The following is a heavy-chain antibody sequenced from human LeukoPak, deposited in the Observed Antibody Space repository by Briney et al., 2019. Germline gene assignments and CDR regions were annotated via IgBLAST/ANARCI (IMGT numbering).Heavy chain of an antibody. CDR2: INDDVT. J-gene: IGHJ3*02. CDR1: GFSFSSYS. V-gene: IGHV3-23*01. D-gene: IGHD4-17*01. Sequence: GGSLRLSCTASGFSFSSYSMSWVRQPPGKGLEWISAINDDVTYYRDSVKGRFTISRDNSKNTLYLQMNSLRAEDTALYYCAREDYGDSAFDIWGQGTMVTVSS. CDR3: AREDYGDSAFDI.